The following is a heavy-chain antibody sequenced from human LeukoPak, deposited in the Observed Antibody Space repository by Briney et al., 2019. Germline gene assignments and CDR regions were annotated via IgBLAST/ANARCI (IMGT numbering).Heavy chain of an antibody. CDR1: GGSISSYY. CDR2: IYYSGGT. CDR3: ARHGTTVDVFDI. V-gene: IGHV4-59*08. Sequence: PSETLSLTCTVSGGSISSYYWSWIRQPPGKGLEWIGYIYYSGGTHYSPSLKSRLTISVDTSKNQFSLKLSSVTAADTAVYFCARHGTTVDVFDIWGQGTMVTVSS. J-gene: IGHJ3*02. D-gene: IGHD4-17*01.